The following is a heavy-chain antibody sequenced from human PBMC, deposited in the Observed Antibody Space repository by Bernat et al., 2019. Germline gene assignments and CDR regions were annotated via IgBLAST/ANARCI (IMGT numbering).Heavy chain of an antibody. Sequence: EVRLVESGGGLVQPGGSLRLSCAASGFIFSRYWMTWVRQAPGKGLEWVANIKQDEGEKYYVDSVRDRFTISRDNAKNSLFLQMNSLRVEDTAVYYCARASPSLVRERVDYWGQGTLVTVSS. V-gene: IGHV3-7*03. D-gene: IGHD3-10*01. CDR2: IKQDEGEK. J-gene: IGHJ4*02. CDR3: ARASPSLVRERVDY. CDR1: GFIFSRYW.